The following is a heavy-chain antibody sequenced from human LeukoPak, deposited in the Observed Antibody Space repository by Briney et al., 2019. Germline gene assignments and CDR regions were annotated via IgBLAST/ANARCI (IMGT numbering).Heavy chain of an antibody. Sequence: GGSLRHSCAAHGFTFSNYAVSSVRQAPGKGLEWVSAISGGGRNTYYADSVKGRFTISRDNSKNTLYLQMNSLRAEDTAVYYCANPYSNIDYWGQGTLVTVSS. CDR2: ISGGGRNT. J-gene: IGHJ4*02. V-gene: IGHV3-23*01. CDR3: ANPYSNIDY. D-gene: IGHD6-13*01. CDR1: GFTFSNYA.